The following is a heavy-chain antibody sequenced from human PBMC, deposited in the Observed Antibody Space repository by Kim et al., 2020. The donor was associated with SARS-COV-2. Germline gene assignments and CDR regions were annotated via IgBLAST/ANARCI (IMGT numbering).Heavy chain of an antibody. CDR2: IYYSGST. D-gene: IGHD6-6*01. V-gene: IGHV4-31*03. Sequence: SETLSLTCTVSGGSISSGGYYWSWIRQHPGKGLEWIGYIYYSGSTYYNPSLKSRVTISVDTSKNQFSLKLSSVTAADTAVYYCAREATSSSSRFPVWFDPWGQGTLVTVSS. J-gene: IGHJ5*02. CDR1: GGSISSGGYY. CDR3: AREATSSSSRFPVWFDP.